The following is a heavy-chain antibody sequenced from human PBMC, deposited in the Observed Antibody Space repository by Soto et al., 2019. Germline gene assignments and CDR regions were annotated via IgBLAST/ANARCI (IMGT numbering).Heavy chain of an antibody. D-gene: IGHD1-1*01. V-gene: IGHV4-30-4*01. Sequence: QVQLQESGPGLVKPSQTLSLTCTVSGASVSSGDYYWSCIRQPPGKGLEWIGYIYRSGGSYYNPSLKGRLTISIDTSKNQFSLKLNSVTVADTAIYYCVGTGTTDDYWGRGTLVTVSS. CDR1: GASVSSGDYY. J-gene: IGHJ4*02. CDR3: VGTGTTDDY. CDR2: IYRSGGS.